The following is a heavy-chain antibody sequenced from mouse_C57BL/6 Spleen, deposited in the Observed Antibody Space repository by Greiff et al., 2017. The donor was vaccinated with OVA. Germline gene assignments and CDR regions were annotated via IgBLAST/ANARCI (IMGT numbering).Heavy chain of an antibody. CDR3: ARKDYYIYAMDY. CDR1: GYTFTSYW. D-gene: IGHD1-1*01. CDR2: IDPSDSYT. Sequence: QVQLQQSGAELVRPGTSVKLSCKASGYTFTSYWMHWVKQRPGQGLEWIGVIDPSDSYTNYNQKFKGKATLTVDTSSSTAYMQLSSLTSEDSAVYYCARKDYYIYAMDYWGQGTSVTVSS. J-gene: IGHJ4*01. V-gene: IGHV1-59*01.